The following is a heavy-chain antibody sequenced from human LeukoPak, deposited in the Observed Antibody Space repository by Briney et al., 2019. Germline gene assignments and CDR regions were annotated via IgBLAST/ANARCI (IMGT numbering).Heavy chain of an antibody. Sequence: GGSLRLSCSASGXTFSSYAMHWVRQAPGKGLESVSAISSNGGSTYYADSVKGRFTISRDNSKNTLYLQMSSLRAEDTAVYYCVTDRYCSSTSCYPTFDYWGQGTLVTVSS. CDR2: ISSNGGST. D-gene: IGHD2-2*01. J-gene: IGHJ4*02. CDR1: GXTFSSYA. V-gene: IGHV3-64D*06. CDR3: VTDRYCSSTSCYPTFDY.